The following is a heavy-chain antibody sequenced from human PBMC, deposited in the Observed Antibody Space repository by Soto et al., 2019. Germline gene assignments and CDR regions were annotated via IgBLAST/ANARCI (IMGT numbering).Heavy chain of an antibody. J-gene: IGHJ2*01. CDR2: ISYDGSNK. CDR1: GFTFSSYG. CDR3: AKDQAVTIYWYFDL. D-gene: IGHD4-17*01. V-gene: IGHV3-30*18. Sequence: QVQLVESGGGVVQPGRSLRLSCAASGFTFSSYGMHWVRQGLGKGLEWVAVISYDGSNKYYADSVKGRFTISRDNSKNTLYLQMNSLRAEDTAVYYCAKDQAVTIYWYFDLWGRGTLVTVSS.